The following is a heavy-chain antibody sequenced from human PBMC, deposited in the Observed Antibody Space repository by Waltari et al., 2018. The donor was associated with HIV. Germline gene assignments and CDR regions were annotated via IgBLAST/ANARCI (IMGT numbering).Heavy chain of an antibody. J-gene: IGHJ4*02. D-gene: IGHD3-10*01. CDR1: GGSISSSSYY. Sequence: QLQLQESGPGLVKPSETLSLTCTVSGGSISSSSYYWGWIRQPPGKGLEWIGSIYYSGSTHYNPSLKSRVTISVDTSKNQFSLKLSSVTAADTAVYYCARGYYYGSGSYYLDYWGQGTLVTVSS. CDR3: ARGYYYGSGSYYLDY. V-gene: IGHV4-39*01. CDR2: IYYSGST.